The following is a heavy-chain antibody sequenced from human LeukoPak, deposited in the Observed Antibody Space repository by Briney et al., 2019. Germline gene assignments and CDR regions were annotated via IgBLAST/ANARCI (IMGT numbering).Heavy chain of an antibody. J-gene: IGHJ6*02. CDR3: ARDLLRYFDWLLSDYGMDV. Sequence: SETLSLTCTVSGGSISSYYWSWIRQPAGEGLEWIGRIYTSGSTNYNPSLKRRVTLSVDTSKNQFSLKLSSVTAADTAVYYCARDLLRYFDWLLSDYGMDVWGQGTTVTVSS. CDR2: IYTSGST. CDR1: GGSISSYY. V-gene: IGHV4-4*07. D-gene: IGHD3-9*01.